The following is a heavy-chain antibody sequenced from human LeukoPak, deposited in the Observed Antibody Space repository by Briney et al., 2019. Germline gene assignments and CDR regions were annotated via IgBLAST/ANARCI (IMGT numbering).Heavy chain of an antibody. CDR1: GFTFSSYA. D-gene: IGHD4/OR15-4a*01. V-gene: IGHV3-23*01. J-gene: IGHJ4*02. CDR3: ARDPGAFPYFFDS. Sequence: GGSLRLSCAASGFTFSSYAMSWVRQTPGKGLECVSAISGDGVSPYYADSVRGRFTISRDNSKNTLYLQMNSLRVEDTAVYFCARDPGAFPYFFDSWGQGTLVTVSS. CDR2: ISGDGVSP.